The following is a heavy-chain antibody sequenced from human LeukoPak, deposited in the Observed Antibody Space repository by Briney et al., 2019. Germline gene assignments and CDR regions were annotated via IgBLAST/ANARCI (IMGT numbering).Heavy chain of an antibody. J-gene: IGHJ4*02. V-gene: IGHV4-59*01. D-gene: IGHD5-24*01. CDR3: ASGIATITPFDY. CDR1: GGSISSYY. Sequence: SETLSLTCTVSGGSISSYYWSWIRQPPGKGLEWIGYIYYSGSTNYNPSLKSRVTMSVDTSKNQFSLKLSSVTAADTAVYYCASGIATITPFDYWGQGTLVTVSS. CDR2: IYYSGST.